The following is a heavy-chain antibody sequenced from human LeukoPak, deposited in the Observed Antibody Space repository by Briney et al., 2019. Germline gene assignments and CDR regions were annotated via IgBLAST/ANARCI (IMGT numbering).Heavy chain of an antibody. Sequence: ASVKVSCKASGYTFTFYYIHWVRQAPGQGLEWMGKIHPSGGSTSYPQKFQGRVTMTRDTSISTAYMELSRLRSDDTAVYYCARGYGGYDVDYWGQGTLVTVSS. CDR3: ARGYGGYDVDY. CDR1: GYTFTFYY. V-gene: IGHV1-46*01. J-gene: IGHJ4*02. CDR2: IHPSGGST. D-gene: IGHD5-12*01.